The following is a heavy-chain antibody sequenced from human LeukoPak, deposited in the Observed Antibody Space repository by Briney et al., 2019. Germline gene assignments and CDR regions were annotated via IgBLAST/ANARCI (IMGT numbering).Heavy chain of an antibody. D-gene: IGHD2-15*01. CDR1: GGSFSGYY. Sequence: SETLSLTCAVYGGSFSGYYWSWIRQPPGKGLEWIGEINHSGSTNYNPSLKSRVTISVDTSKNQFSLKLSSVTAADTAVYYCARGNPIVVVVAATPYYFGYWGQGTLVTVSS. V-gene: IGHV4-34*01. CDR2: INHSGST. CDR3: ARGNPIVVVVAATPYYFGY. J-gene: IGHJ4*02.